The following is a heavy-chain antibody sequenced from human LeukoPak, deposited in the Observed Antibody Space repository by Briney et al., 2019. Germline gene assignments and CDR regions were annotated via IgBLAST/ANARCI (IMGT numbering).Heavy chain of an antibody. CDR3: ARSYCSSTSCYSRRAAYYYYYMDV. Sequence: SGTLSLTCAVSGGSINSSNWWSWVRQPPGKGLEWIGEIYHSGSTNYNPSLKSRVTISVDKSKNQFSLKLTSVTAADTAVYYCARSYCSSTSCYSRRAAYYYYYMDVWGKGTTVTVSS. J-gene: IGHJ6*03. V-gene: IGHV4-4*02. D-gene: IGHD2-2*01. CDR2: IYHSGST. CDR1: GGSINSSNW.